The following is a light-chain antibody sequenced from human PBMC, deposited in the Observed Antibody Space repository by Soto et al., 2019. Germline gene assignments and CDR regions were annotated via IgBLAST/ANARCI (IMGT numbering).Light chain of an antibody. Sequence: EIVLTQSPGTLSLSPGERATLSCRASQSVSSSYLAWYQQKPGQAPRHLIYGASSRATGIPDRFSGSGSGTDFPLTISRLEPEDVGVYYCQQYGSSQWTFGQGTKVEIK. CDR1: QSVSSSY. V-gene: IGKV3-20*01. CDR3: QQYGSSQWT. J-gene: IGKJ1*01. CDR2: GAS.